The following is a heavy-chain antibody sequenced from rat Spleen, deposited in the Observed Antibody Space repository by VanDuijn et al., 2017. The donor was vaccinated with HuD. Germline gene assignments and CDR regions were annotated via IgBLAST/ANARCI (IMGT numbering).Heavy chain of an antibody. V-gene: IGHV5-25*01. CDR3: VRLLGAPDWYFDF. CDR1: GFTFSNYY. J-gene: IGHJ1*01. Sequence: EVQLVESGGGLVQPGRSMKLSCAASGFTFSNYYMAWVRQAPTKGLEWVASINTGGGNTYYRGSVKVRFTISRDNAKSTLYLQMDSLRSEDTATYYCVRLLGAPDWYFDFWGPGTMVTVSS. CDR2: INTGGGNT. D-gene: IGHD5-1*01.